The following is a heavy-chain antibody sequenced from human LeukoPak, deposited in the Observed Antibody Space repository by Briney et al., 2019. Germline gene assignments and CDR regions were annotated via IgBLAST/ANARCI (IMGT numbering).Heavy chain of an antibody. CDR2: IIPIFGTA. D-gene: IGHD6-13*01. CDR3: ARDRIAAAGIRRFDY. J-gene: IGHJ4*02. V-gene: IGHV1-69*13. CDR1: GGTFSSYA. Sequence: GASVKVSCKASGGTFSSYAISWVRQAPGQGLEWMGGIIPIFGTANYAQKFQGRVTITADESTSTAYMELSSLRSEDTAVYYCARDRIAAAGIRRFDYWGQGTLVTVSS.